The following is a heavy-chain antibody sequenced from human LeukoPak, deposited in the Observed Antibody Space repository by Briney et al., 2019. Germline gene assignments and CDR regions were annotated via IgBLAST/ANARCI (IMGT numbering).Heavy chain of an antibody. D-gene: IGHD2-2*01. J-gene: IGHJ4*02. CDR2: IYYSGST. CDR1: GGSISSYY. Sequence: SETLSLTCTVSGGSISSYYWSWIRQPPGKGLEWIGYIYYSGSTNYNPSLKSRVTISVDTSKNQFSLKLSSVTAADTAVYYCASRRVVPAAILRDYWGQGTLVTVSS. V-gene: IGHV4-59*01. CDR3: ASRRVVPAAILRDY.